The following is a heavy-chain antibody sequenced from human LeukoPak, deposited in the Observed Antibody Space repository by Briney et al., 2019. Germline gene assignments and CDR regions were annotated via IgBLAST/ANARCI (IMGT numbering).Heavy chain of an antibody. CDR1: GFTFSSYS. D-gene: IGHD2-15*01. V-gene: IGHV3-48*02. J-gene: IGHJ4*02. Sequence: GGSLRLSCAASGFTFSSYSMNWVRQAPGKGLEWVSYISSSSTIYYADSVKGRFTISRDNAKNSLYLRMNSLRDEDTAVYYCARSSGALDYWGQGTLVTVSS. CDR2: ISSSSTI. CDR3: ARSSGALDY.